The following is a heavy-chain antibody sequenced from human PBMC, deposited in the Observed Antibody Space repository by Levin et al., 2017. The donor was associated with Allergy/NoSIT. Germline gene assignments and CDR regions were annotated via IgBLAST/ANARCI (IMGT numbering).Heavy chain of an antibody. CDR2: IEKDGSKI. Sequence: GGSLRLSCAGSRFIFSSNWMTWVRQAPGKGLEWVANIEKDGSKIDYVDSVKGRFTISRDNARNTLYLQMNSLSADDTAVYYCVRDAGYNYVDWGQGTLVTVSS. CDR1: RFIFSSNW. D-gene: IGHD5-18*01. J-gene: IGHJ4*02. V-gene: IGHV3-7*01. CDR3: VRDAGYNYVD.